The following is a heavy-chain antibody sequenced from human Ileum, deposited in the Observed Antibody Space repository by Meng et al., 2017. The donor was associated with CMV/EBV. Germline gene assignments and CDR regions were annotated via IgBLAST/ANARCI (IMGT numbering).Heavy chain of an antibody. CDR2: IIPILGIA. Sequence: SVKVSCKASGGTFSSYAISWVRQAPGQGLEWMGGIIPILGIANYAQKFQGRVTITADKSTSTAYMELSSLRSEDTAVYYCARGRVYYDFWSGYHDYWGQGTLVTVSS. CDR3: ARGRVYYDFWSGYHDY. CDR1: GGTFSSYA. D-gene: IGHD3-3*01. V-gene: IGHV1-69*10. J-gene: IGHJ4*02.